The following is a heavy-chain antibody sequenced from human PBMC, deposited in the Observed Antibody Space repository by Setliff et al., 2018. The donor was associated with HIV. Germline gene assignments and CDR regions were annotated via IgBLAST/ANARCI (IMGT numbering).Heavy chain of an antibody. CDR1: GGSFSAYH. CDR3: ARGRDYTGSWFRPFYLDF. Sequence: TLSLTCAVYGGSFSAYHWSWIRQTPGKGLEWLGEINHSGSTAYNLALESRVSMSIDTSKNQFSLKLTSVTAADTAIYYCARGRDYTGSWFRPFYLDFWGHGNLVTVS. CDR2: INHSGST. D-gene: IGHD3-3*01. V-gene: IGHV4-34*01. J-gene: IGHJ4*01.